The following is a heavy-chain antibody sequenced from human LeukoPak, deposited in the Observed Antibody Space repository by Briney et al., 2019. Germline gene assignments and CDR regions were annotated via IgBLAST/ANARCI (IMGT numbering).Heavy chain of an antibody. CDR1: GGSISSYY. D-gene: IGHD4-17*01. CDR3: ARLSITVTTGDAFDI. J-gene: IGHJ3*02. Sequence: SETLSLTCTVSGGSISSYYWSWIRQPPGKGLEWIGYIYYSGSTNYNPSLKSRVTISVDTSKNQFSLKLSSVTAADTAVYYCARLSITVTTGDAFDIWGQGTMVTVSS. V-gene: IGHV4-59*08. CDR2: IYYSGST.